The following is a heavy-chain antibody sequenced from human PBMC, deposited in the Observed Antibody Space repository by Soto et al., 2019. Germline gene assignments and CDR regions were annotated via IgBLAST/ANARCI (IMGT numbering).Heavy chain of an antibody. D-gene: IGHD2-21*02. CDR1: GFTFSSYA. V-gene: IGHV3-30-3*01. J-gene: IGHJ4*02. Sequence: GGSLRLSCAASGFTFSSYAMHWVRQAPGKGLEWVAVISYDGSNKYYADSVKGRFTISRDNSKNTLYLQMNSLRAEDTAVYYCARDSEAYCGGDCYSGYFDCWGKGTLVTVYS. CDR3: ARDSEAYCGGDCYSGYFDC. CDR2: ISYDGSNK.